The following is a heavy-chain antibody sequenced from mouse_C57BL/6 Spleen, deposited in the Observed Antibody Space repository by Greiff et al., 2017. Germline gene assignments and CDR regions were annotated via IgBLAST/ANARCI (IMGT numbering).Heavy chain of an antibody. V-gene: IGHV5-9*01. CDR3: ARIYYSNFYAMDY. CDR2: ISGGGGNT. Sequence: EVKLMESGGGLVKPGGSLTLSCAASGFTFSSYTMSWVRQTPEKRLEWVATISGGGGNTYYPDSVKGRFTISRDNATNTLYLQMSSLRSEDTALYYCARIYYSNFYAMDYWGQGTSVTVSS. D-gene: IGHD2-5*01. J-gene: IGHJ4*01. CDR1: GFTFSSYT.